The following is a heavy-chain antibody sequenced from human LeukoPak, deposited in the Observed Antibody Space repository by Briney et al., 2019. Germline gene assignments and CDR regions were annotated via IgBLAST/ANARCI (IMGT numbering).Heavy chain of an antibody. J-gene: IGHJ6*02. CDR2: ISYDGSNK. V-gene: IGHV3-30*03. CDR1: GFTFSDYY. D-gene: IGHD3-10*01. Sequence: GGSLRLSCAASGFTFSDYYMSWIRQAPGKGLEWVAVISYDGSNKYYADSVKGRFTISRDNSKNTLYLQMNSLRAEDTAVYYLVGELLPYYGMDVWGQGTTVTVSS. CDR3: VGELLPYYGMDV.